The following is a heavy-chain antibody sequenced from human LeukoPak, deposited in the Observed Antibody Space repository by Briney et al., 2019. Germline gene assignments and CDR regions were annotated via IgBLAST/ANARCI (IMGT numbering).Heavy chain of an antibody. Sequence: GGSLRLSCAASGFTFSSYSMFWVRQAPGKGLLWVSRINSDGSNTDYADSVKGRFTISRDNSKNTLYLQMNSLRAEDTAVYYCAKVLDGTGYWNYYFDSWGQGTLVTVSS. J-gene: IGHJ4*02. CDR3: AKVLDGTGYWNYYFDS. CDR2: INSDGSNT. D-gene: IGHD3-22*01. V-gene: IGHV3-74*01. CDR1: GFTFSSYS.